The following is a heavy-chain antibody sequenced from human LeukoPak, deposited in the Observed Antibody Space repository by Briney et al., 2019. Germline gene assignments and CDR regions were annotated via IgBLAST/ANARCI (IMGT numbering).Heavy chain of an antibody. Sequence: SSETLSLTCTVSGGSISSSSYYWSWIRQPAGKGLEWIGRIYTSGSTNYNPSLKSRVTMSVDTSKNQFSLKLSSVTAADTAVYYCARSQAYSGDYWGQGTLVTVSS. J-gene: IGHJ4*02. CDR3: ARSQAYSGDY. V-gene: IGHV4-61*02. CDR2: IYTSGST. D-gene: IGHD1-26*01. CDR1: GGSISSSSYY.